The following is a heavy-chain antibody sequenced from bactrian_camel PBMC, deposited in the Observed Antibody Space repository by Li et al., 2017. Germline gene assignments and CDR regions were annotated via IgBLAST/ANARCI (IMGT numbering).Heavy chain of an antibody. CDR2: ILSDGTT. V-gene: IGHV3S53*01. Sequence: HVQLVESGGGSVQAGGSLILSCAGSGFRHSVCTMGWYRQTPGKERVVVSTILSDGTTYYADSVKGRFTISQDSAEDTVYLQMNSLKPEDTAMYYCAARDITKMVGRPYSDPSTYDDWGQGTQVTVS. CDR3: AARDITKMVGRPYSDPSTYDD. CDR1: GFRHSVCT. J-gene: IGHJ4*01. D-gene: IGHD4*01.